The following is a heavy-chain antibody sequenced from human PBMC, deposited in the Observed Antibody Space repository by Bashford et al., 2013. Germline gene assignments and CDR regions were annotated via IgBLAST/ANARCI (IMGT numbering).Heavy chain of an antibody. D-gene: IGHD2-2*01. CDR1: GYSFTSYW. Sequence: GESLKISCKGSGYSFTSYWIGWVRQMPGKGLEWMGIIYPGDSDTRYSPSFQGQVTISADKSISTAYLQWSSLKASDTAMYYCARLSSIIVVVPAAIKYWGQGTLVTVSS. CDR3: ARLSSIIVVVPAAIKY. V-gene: IGHV5-51*01. CDR2: IYPGDSDT. J-gene: IGHJ4*02.